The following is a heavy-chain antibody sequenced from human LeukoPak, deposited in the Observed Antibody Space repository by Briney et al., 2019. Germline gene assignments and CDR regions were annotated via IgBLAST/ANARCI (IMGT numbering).Heavy chain of an antibody. CDR2: IYYSGST. CDR3: ARIYFDWLYYFDY. D-gene: IGHD3-9*01. J-gene: IGHJ4*02. Sequence: SETLSLTCAVSGGSISSYYWSWIRQPPGKGLEWIGSIYYSGSTYYNPSLKSRVTISVDTSKNQFSLKLSSVTAADTAVYYCARIYFDWLYYFDYWGQGTLVTVSS. CDR1: GGSISSYY. V-gene: IGHV4-59*12.